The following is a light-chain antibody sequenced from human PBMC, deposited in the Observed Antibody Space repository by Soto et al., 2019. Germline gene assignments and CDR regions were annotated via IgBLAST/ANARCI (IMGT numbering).Light chain of an antibody. CDR2: AAY. CDR3: QQANSFPLT. J-gene: IGKJ4*01. Sequence: DIQRTHSPSFLSASVQDRVTITRRASQDVSDYLAWYQHEPGKAPNLLIYAAYTLHSGVPSRFSGSGSGTEFTLTISSLQPEDFATYYCQQANSFPLTFGGGTKVDNK. V-gene: IGKV1-9*01. CDR1: QDVSDY.